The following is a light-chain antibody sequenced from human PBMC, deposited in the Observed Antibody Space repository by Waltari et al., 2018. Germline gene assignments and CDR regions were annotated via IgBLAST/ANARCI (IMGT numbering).Light chain of an antibody. J-gene: IGKJ1*01. CDR2: RAS. V-gene: IGKV3-20*01. CDR3: QQHGTLPAT. CDR1: QRSGSSC. Sequence: TTTSRSASLFPRGRVTTPSSSSQRSGSSCLAWYQQKPGQAPRLLIYRASTRATGIPDRFSGSGSGTDFSLTISRLEPEDFAVYYCQQHGTLPATFGQGTKVEIK.